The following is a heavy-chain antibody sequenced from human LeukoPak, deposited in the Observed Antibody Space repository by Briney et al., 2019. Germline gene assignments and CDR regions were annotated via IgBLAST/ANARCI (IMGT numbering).Heavy chain of an antibody. Sequence: ASVHGSCKASGYTFTSYYMHWVRQAPGQGLEWMGKINPSGGSTSYAQKFQGRVTMTRDMSTSTVYMELSSLRSEDTAVYYCAREGWAAAGKSFDYWGQGTLVTVSS. J-gene: IGHJ4*02. CDR2: INPSGGST. CDR3: AREGWAAAGKSFDY. D-gene: IGHD6-13*01. CDR1: GYTFTSYY. V-gene: IGHV1-46*01.